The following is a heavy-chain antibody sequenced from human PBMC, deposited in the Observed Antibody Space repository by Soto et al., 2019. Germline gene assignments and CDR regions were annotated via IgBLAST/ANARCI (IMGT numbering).Heavy chain of an antibody. CDR1: GYTFSNFC. D-gene: IGHD6-13*01. CDR3: ARSPRSSPYFDY. CDR2: IYPGDYET. V-gene: IGHV5-51*03. Sequence: GESLTLSCQCSGYTFSNFCIAWVRQLPGKGLEWMGIIYPGDYETRYSPSFHGKVTISADRSIGTAYLQWSSLEASDSAFYFCARSPRSSPYFDYWGQGALVTVSS. J-gene: IGHJ4*02.